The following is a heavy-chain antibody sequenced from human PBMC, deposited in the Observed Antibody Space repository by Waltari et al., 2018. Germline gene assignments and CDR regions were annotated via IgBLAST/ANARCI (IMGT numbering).Heavy chain of an antibody. J-gene: IGHJ4*02. CDR2: INPKSGGT. Sequence: VQLVQSGAEVKKPGSSVKVSCKASGGTFSSYAISWVRQAPGLGLEWMGRINPKSGGTNYAQKFQGRVTLTRDTSNSTAYMELSGLTSDDTAVYYCAGGASGSRGYWGQGTLVIVSS. CDR3: AGGASGSRGY. D-gene: IGHD3-22*01. V-gene: IGHV1-2*02. CDR1: GGTFSSYA.